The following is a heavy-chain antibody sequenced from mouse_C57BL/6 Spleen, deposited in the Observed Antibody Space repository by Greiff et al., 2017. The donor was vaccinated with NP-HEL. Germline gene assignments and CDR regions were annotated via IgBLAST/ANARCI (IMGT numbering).Heavy chain of an antibody. V-gene: IGHV1-26*01. CDR3: ARTDDGYYDDY. CDR2: INPNNGGT. J-gene: IGHJ2*01. D-gene: IGHD2-3*01. CDR1: GYTFTDYY. Sequence: EVQLQQSGPELVKPGASVKISCKASGYTFTDYYMNWVKQSHGKSLEWIGDINPNNGGTSYNQKFKGKATLTVDKSSSTAYMELRSLTSEDSAVYYCARTDDGYYDDYWGQGTTLTVSS.